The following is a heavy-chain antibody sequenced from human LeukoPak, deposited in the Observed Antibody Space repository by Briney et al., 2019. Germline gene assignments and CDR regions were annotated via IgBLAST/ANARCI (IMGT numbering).Heavy chain of an antibody. CDR2: ISSSGSTI. Sequence: GGSLRLSCAASGFTFSSYEMNWVRQAPGKGLEWISYISSSGSTIHYADSVKGRFTISRDNAKNSLYLQMNSLRAEDTAVYYCAELGITMIGGVWGKGTTVTISS. CDR3: AELGITMIGGV. D-gene: IGHD3-10*02. J-gene: IGHJ6*04. V-gene: IGHV3-48*03. CDR1: GFTFSSYE.